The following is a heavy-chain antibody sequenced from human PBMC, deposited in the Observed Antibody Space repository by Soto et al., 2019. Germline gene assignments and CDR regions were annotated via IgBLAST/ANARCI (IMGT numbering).Heavy chain of an antibody. Sequence: PSETLSLTCTVSGGSVSSGSSYWSWIRQPPGKGLEWIGYIYYSGSTNYNPSLKSRVTISVDTSKNQLSLRMNSVTAADTAVYYCAREGTTGNFDYWGQGTPVTVS. CDR3: AREGTTGNFDY. J-gene: IGHJ4*02. CDR1: GGSVSSGSSY. V-gene: IGHV4-61*01. CDR2: IYYSGST. D-gene: IGHD3-9*01.